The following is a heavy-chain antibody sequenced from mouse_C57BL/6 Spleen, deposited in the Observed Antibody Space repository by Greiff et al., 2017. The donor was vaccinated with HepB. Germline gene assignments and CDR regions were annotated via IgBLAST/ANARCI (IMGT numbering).Heavy chain of an antibody. CDR3: ARRQANWDWFAY. V-gene: IGHV1-61*01. Sequence: VQLQQPGAELVRPGSSVKLSCKASGYTFTSYWMDWVKQRPGQGLEWIGNIYPSDSETHYNQKFKDKATLTVDKSSSTAYMQLSSLTSEDSAVYDCARRQANWDWFAYWGQGTLVTVSA. J-gene: IGHJ3*01. D-gene: IGHD4-1*01. CDR2: IYPSDSET. CDR1: GYTFTSYW.